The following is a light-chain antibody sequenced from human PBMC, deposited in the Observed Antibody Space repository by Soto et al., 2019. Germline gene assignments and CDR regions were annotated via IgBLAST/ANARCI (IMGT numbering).Light chain of an antibody. CDR2: KAS. CDR1: QSISTW. Sequence: GDRVTITCRASQSISTWLAWYQHKPGKAPKLLIYKASSLEGGVPSRFSGSGSGTEFTLTISSLQPDDFATYYCQQYDSSPLTFGGGTKVDIK. J-gene: IGKJ4*01. CDR3: QQYDSSPLT. V-gene: IGKV1-5*03.